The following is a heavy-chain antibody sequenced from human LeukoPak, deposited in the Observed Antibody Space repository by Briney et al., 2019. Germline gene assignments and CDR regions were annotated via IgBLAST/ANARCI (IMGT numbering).Heavy chain of an antibody. D-gene: IGHD3-10*01. Sequence: ASVKVSCKASGYTFSGSGWYLYWLRQAPGQGLECLGWIYPNNGATSYTQKFQGRVAMTRDTSVSTAYMELSRLRPDDTAVYFCARDGPAQMVEFDNWGQGTLVTVSS. V-gene: IGHV1-2*02. J-gene: IGHJ4*02. CDR3: ARDGPAQMVEFDN. CDR2: IYPNNGAT. CDR1: GYTFSGSGWY.